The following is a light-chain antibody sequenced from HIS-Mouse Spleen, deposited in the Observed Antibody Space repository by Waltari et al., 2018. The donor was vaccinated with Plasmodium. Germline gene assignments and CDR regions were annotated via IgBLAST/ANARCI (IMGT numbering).Light chain of an antibody. Sequence: SYELTQPPSVSVSPGQTARITCPGDALPKQYASWSQQKPGQAPVLGIYKDSERPSGIPERFSGSSSGTTVTLTISGVQAEDEADYYCQSADSSGTYRVFGGGTKLTVL. CDR2: KDS. V-gene: IGLV3-25*03. J-gene: IGLJ2*01. CDR1: ALPKQY. CDR3: QSADSSGTYRV.